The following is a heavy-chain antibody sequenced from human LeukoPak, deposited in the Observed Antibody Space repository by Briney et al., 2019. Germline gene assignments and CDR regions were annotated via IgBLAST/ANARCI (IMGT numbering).Heavy chain of an antibody. CDR1: GYTFTSYG. J-gene: IGHJ5*02. V-gene: IGHV1-18*01. CDR3: ARVLVYSSGHNWFDP. D-gene: IGHD6-19*01. Sequence: ASVEVSCKASGYTFTSYGISWVRQAPGQGLEWMGWISAYNGNTNYAQKLQGRVTMTTDTSTSTAYMELRSLRSDDTAVYYCARVLVYSSGHNWFDPWGQGTLVTVSS. CDR2: ISAYNGNT.